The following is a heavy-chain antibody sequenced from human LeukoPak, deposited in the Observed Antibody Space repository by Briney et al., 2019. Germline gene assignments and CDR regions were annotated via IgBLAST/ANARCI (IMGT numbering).Heavy chain of an antibody. D-gene: IGHD6-19*01. J-gene: IGHJ3*02. CDR2: IYYSGST. CDR1: GGSISSNSYY. CDR3: ARVYSGWDAGEADAFDI. V-gene: IGHV4-39*01. Sequence: SETLSLTCTVSGGSISSNSYYWGWIRQPPGKGLEWIGSIYYSGSTYYNPSLKSRVTISVDTSKNQFSLQLNSVTPEDTAVYYCARVYSGWDAGEADAFDIWGQGTMVTVSS.